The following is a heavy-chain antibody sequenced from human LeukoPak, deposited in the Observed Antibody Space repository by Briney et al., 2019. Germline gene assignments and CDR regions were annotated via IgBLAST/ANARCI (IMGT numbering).Heavy chain of an antibody. D-gene: IGHD5-24*01. CDR3: AKEMATIAGGFDY. CDR1: GFTFSSYS. CDR2: ISYDGSNK. V-gene: IGHV3-30*18. J-gene: IGHJ4*02. Sequence: SGGSLRLSCAASGFTFSSYSMNWVRQAPGKGLEWVAVISYDGSNKYYADSVKGRFTISRDNSKNTLYLQMNSLRAEDTAVYYCAKEMATIAGGFDYWGQGTLVTVSS.